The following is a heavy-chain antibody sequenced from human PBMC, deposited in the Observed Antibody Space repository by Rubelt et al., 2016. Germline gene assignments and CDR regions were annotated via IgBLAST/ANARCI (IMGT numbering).Heavy chain of an antibody. V-gene: IGHV3-23*01. J-gene: IGHJ6*02. Sequence: ADSVKGRFTISRDNSKNTLYLQMNSLRAEDTAVYYCAKFIQVCGDYLYYYYYGMDVWGQGTTVTVSS. CDR3: AKFIQVCGDYLYYYYYGMDV. D-gene: IGHD4-17*01.